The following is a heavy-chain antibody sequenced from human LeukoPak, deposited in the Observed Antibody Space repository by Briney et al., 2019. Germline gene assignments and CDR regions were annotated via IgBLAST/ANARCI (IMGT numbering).Heavy chain of an antibody. J-gene: IGHJ5*02. V-gene: IGHV4-61*05. CDR2: IYYSGST. D-gene: IGHD3-10*01. CDR1: GGSISSSSYY. CDR3: ARLSGGRWFDP. Sequence: SETLSLTCTVSGGSISSSSYYWGWIRQPPGTGLEWIGYIYYSGSTNYNPSLKSRVTISVDTSKNQFTLKLSSVTAADTAVYYCARLSGGRWFDPWGQGTLVTVSS.